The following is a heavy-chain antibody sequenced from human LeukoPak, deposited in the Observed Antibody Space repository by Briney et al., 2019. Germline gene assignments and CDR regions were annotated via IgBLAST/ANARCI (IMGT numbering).Heavy chain of an antibody. CDR3: AKEWYSYGSGSYGDFQH. CDR2: IIGSDGST. D-gene: IGHD3-10*01. J-gene: IGHJ1*01. V-gene: IGHV3-23*01. Sequence: GGSLRLSCAASGFTFSSYAMNWVRQAPGKGLEWGSAIIGSDGSTYYVDSVKGRFTISRDNSKHTLYLEMNSLRVEDTAVYYCAKEWYSYGSGSYGDFQHWGQGTLVTVSS. CDR1: GFTFSSYA.